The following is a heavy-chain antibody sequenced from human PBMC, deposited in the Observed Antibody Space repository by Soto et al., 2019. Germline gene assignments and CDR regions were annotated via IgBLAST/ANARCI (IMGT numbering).Heavy chain of an antibody. CDR2: ISYDGSNK. V-gene: IGHV3-30*03. CDR1: GFTFSSYG. J-gene: IGHJ6*04. Sequence: GSLRLSCAASGFTFSSYGMHWVRQAPGKGLEWVAVISYDGSNKYYADSVKGRFTISRDNSKNTLYLQMNSLRAEDTAVYYGTPMDVWGKGTTVTVSS. CDR3: TPMDV.